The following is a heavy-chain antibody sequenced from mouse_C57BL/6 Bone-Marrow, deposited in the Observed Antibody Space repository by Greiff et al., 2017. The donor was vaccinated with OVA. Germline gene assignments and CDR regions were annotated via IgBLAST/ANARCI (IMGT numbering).Heavy chain of an antibody. CDR2: IYPGSGST. CDR3: DRRGVIYDYLYAMDY. V-gene: IGHV1-55*01. CDR1: GYTFTSYW. D-gene: IGHD2-4*01. Sequence: VQLQQPGAELVKPGASVKMSCKASGYTFTSYWITWVKQRPGQGLEWIGEIYPGSGSTNYNEKFKSKATLTVDTSSSTAYMQLSSLKSEDSAVYYCDRRGVIYDYLYAMDYWGQGAAVTVSS. J-gene: IGHJ4*01.